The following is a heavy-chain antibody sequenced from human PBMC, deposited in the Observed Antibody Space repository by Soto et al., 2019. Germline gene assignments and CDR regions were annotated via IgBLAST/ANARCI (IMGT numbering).Heavy chain of an antibody. J-gene: IGHJ6*02. V-gene: IGHV4-4*02. Sequence: SETLSLTCAVSGGSISSSNWWSWVRQPPGKGLEWMGEIYHSGSTNYNPSLKSRVTISVDKSKNQFSLKLSSVTAADTAVYYCAIVTSSRNNYCTTGVCYKSRGYYYGMDVWGQGTTVTVSS. CDR2: IYHSGST. D-gene: IGHD2-8*01. CDR3: AIVTSSRNNYCTTGVCYKSRGYYYGMDV. CDR1: GGSISSSNW.